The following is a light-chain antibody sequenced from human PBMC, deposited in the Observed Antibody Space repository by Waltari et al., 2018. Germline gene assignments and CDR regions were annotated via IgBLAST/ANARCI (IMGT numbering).Light chain of an antibody. CDR1: QSVSKY. J-gene: IGKJ1*01. Sequence: EIVLTQSPGTLSLSPGERATLSCRASQSVSKYLAWYQQRPGQAPRLLIYDASSRATGIPGRFSGSGSGTDFSLTISRLEPEDFAVYYCQKYVNLPATFGQGTKVEIK. V-gene: IGKV3-20*01. CDR2: DAS. CDR3: QKYVNLPAT.